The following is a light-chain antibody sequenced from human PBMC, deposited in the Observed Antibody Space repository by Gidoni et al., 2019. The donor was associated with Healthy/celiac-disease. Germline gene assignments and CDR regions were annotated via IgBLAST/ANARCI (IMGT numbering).Light chain of an antibody. J-gene: IGLJ3*02. Sequence: SYELTQPPSVSVYPGQTARITCSGDALPKQYAYWYQQKPGQAPVLVIYKDSERPSGIPERFSGSSSGTTVTLTISGVQAEDEADYYCQSADSSGTYTVFGGGTKLTVL. CDR1: ALPKQY. CDR3: QSADSSGTYTV. V-gene: IGLV3-25*02. CDR2: KDS.